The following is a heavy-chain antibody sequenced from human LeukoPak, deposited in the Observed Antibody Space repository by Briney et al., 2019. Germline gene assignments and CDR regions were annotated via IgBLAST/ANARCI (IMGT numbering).Heavy chain of an antibody. J-gene: IGHJ4*02. D-gene: IGHD3-16*01. CDR1: GGSFSGYY. CDR3: ARGRIMITFGGVFFDY. Sequence: SETLSLTCAVYGGSFSGYYWSWIRQPPGKGLEWIGEIDHSGSTNYNPSLKSRVTISVDTSKNQFSLKLSSVTAADTAVYYCARGRIMITFGGVFFDYWGQGTLVTVSS. V-gene: IGHV4-34*01. CDR2: IDHSGST.